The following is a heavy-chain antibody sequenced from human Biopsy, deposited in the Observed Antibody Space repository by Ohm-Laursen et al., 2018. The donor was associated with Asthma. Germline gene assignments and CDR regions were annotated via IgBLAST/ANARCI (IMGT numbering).Heavy chain of an antibody. J-gene: IGHJ6*02. Sequence: SETLSLTCAVSGGSINSGGYSWTWIRQPPGKGLEWIGYIYHRDTTYYNPSLKSRVTISLDGSKNQFSLRLTYVTAADTAQYYCVRQSGYRSGWPKLLFVYYGMDVWGPGTTVTVSS. CDR1: GGSINSGGYS. CDR2: IYHRDTT. CDR3: VRQSGYRSGWPKLLFVYYGMDV. V-gene: IGHV4-30-2*01. D-gene: IGHD6-19*01.